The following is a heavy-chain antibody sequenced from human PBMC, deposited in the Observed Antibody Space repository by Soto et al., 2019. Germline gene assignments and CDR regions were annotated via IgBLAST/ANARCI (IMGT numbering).Heavy chain of an antibody. CDR2: IYTSGST. D-gene: IGHD3-22*01. CDR3: ARVGYYDSSGSPENDAFDI. CDR1: GGSTSSYY. Sequence: SETLSLTCTVSGGSTSSYYWSWIRQPAGKGLEWIGRIYTSGSTNYNPSLKSRVTMSVDTSKNQFSLKLSSVTAADTAVYYCARVGYYDSSGSPENDAFDIWGQGTMVTVSS. J-gene: IGHJ3*02. V-gene: IGHV4-4*07.